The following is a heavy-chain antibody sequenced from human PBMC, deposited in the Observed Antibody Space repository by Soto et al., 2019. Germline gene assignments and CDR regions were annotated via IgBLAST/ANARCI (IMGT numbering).Heavy chain of an antibody. Sequence: QVQLQESGPGLLKASETPSLSCSVSGGSISKFYWSWIRKTAGKGLEWMGRVYATGTTDYNPSLRSRVTMSVDISKKTFSLRLTSVTAADTGVYYCVRDGSKTLRDWFDPWGQGKLVTVSS. J-gene: IGHJ5*02. CDR3: VRDGSKTLRDWFDP. CDR2: VYATGTT. CDR1: GGSISKFY. V-gene: IGHV4-4*07. D-gene: IGHD4-17*01.